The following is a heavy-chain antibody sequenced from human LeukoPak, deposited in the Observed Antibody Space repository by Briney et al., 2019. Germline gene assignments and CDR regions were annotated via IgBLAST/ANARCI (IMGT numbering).Heavy chain of an antibody. J-gene: IGHJ4*02. CDR2: IKQDGIVR. CDR1: GFTFNTYR. V-gene: IGHV3-7*01. CDR3: ARAGLWPVDY. Sequence: PGGSLRLSCAVSGFTFNTYRMSWVRQAPGKGLEWVAIIKQDGIVRYSVDSVKGRFTTSRDNAKNSLYLQMNSLRAEDTAVYYCARAGLWPVDYWGQGTLVTVSS. D-gene: IGHD4/OR15-4a*01.